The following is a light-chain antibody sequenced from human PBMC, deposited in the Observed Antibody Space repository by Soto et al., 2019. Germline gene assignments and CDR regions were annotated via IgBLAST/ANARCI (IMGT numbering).Light chain of an antibody. Sequence: EIVLTQSPGTLSLSPGERATLSCRASQSVSSSYLAWYQQKPGQAPRLLIYGASSRATGIPDRFSGSGSGTDFTLTISRLEPEDFEVYYCQQYGSSPPINFGQGTRLEIK. V-gene: IGKV3-20*01. CDR3: QQYGSSPPIN. J-gene: IGKJ5*01. CDR2: GAS. CDR1: QSVSSSY.